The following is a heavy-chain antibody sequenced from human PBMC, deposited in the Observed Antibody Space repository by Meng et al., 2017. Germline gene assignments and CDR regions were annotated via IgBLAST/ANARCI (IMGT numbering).Heavy chain of an antibody. CDR3: ARVIVLVITTYYFNY. D-gene: IGHD3-22*01. V-gene: IGHV3-7*01. Sequence: GESLKISCAASGFTFSSYWMSWVRQAPGKGLEWVANIKQDGSEKYYVDSVKGRFTISRDNAKNSLYLQMNSLRAEDTAVYYCARVIVLVITTYYFNYWGQGTLVTVSS. J-gene: IGHJ4*02. CDR1: GFTFSSYW. CDR2: IKQDGSEK.